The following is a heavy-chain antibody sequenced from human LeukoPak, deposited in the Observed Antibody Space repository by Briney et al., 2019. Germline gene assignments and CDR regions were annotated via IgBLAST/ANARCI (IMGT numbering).Heavy chain of an antibody. CDR3: TGNYYGSGSYADFDY. J-gene: IGHJ4*02. CDR1: GFTFSVSA. D-gene: IGHD3-10*01. CDR2: IRSTANGYAT. Sequence: GGSLRLSCAASGFTFSVSALHWVPQASGKGLEWVGRIRSTANGYATAYAASGKGRFTISRDDSKNTAYLQMDSLKTEDTAVYYCTGNYYGSGSYADFDYWGQGTLVTVSS. V-gene: IGHV3-73*01.